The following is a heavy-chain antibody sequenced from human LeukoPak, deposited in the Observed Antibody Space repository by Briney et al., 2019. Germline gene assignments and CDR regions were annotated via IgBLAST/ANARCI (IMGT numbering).Heavy chain of an antibody. J-gene: IGHJ4*02. CDR2: ISGSGGST. V-gene: IGHV3-23*01. CDR3: ARDSGYSYGYSFDY. CDR1: GFTFSSYA. Sequence: GGSLRLSCAASGFTFSSYAMSWVRQAPGKGLEWVSAISGSGGSTYYADSVKGRFTISRDNSKNTLYLQMNSLRAEDTAVYYCARDSGYSYGYSFDYWGQGTLVTVSS. D-gene: IGHD5-18*01.